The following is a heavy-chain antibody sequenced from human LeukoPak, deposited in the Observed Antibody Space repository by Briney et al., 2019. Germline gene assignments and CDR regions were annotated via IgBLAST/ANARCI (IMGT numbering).Heavy chain of an antibody. CDR1: GFTFSSYA. J-gene: IGHJ6*03. D-gene: IGHD1-7*01. CDR2: ISGSGGST. CDR3: AKGGNYDYYYYYMDV. V-gene: IGHV3-23*01. Sequence: PGGSLGLSCAASGFTFSSYAMSWVRQAPGKGLEWVSAISGSGGSTYYADSVKGRFTISRDNSKNTLYLQMNSLRAEDTAVYYCAKGGNYDYYYYYMDVWGKGTTVTVSS.